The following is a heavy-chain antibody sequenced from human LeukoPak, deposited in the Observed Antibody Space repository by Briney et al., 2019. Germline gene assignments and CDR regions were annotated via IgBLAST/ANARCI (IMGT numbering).Heavy chain of an antibody. V-gene: IGHV3-7*01. J-gene: IGHJ4*02. CDR3: ARPIGYGSGNDQAGG. D-gene: IGHD3-10*01. Sequence: GGSLRLSCAASGFTFSNYWMSWVRQAPGKGLEWVANIKQDGSETYYLDSVKGRFTISRDNAKNSLCLQKHSLRVEDTAVYYCARPIGYGSGNDQAGGWGQGTLFTVSS. CDR1: GFTFSNYW. CDR2: IKQDGSET.